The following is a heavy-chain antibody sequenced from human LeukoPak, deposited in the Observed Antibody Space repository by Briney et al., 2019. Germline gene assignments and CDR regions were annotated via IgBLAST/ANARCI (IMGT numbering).Heavy chain of an antibody. D-gene: IGHD6-13*01. J-gene: IGHJ4*02. Sequence: GSLRLSCAASAFTFSSYAMTWVRQAPEKGLEWVSTISNSGGSTYYVDSVKGRFTISRDNSKNTLYLQMNSLRAEDTAVYYCAKPRHSSSWFYNFDYWGQGTLVTVSS. CDR3: AKPRHSSSWFYNFDY. V-gene: IGHV3-23*01. CDR1: AFTFSSYA. CDR2: ISNSGGST.